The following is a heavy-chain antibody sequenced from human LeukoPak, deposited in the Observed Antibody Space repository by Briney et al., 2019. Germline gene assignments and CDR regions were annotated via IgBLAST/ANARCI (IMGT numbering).Heavy chain of an antibody. J-gene: IGHJ5*02. CDR1: GGSFSGYY. Sequence: SETLSLTCAVYGGSFSGYYWSWIRQPPGKGLEWIGEINHSGSTNYNPSLTSRVTISVDTSKNQFSLKLSSVTAADTAVYYCARGEDIVMVVAATRVKWFDPWGQGTLVTVSS. V-gene: IGHV4-34*01. CDR2: INHSGST. CDR3: ARGEDIVMVVAATRVKWFDP. D-gene: IGHD2-15*01.